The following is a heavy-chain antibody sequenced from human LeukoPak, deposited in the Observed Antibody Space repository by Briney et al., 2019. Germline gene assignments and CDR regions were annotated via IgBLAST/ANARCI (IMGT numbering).Heavy chain of an antibody. D-gene: IGHD5-24*01. CDR2: IYYSGST. J-gene: IGHJ6*03. Sequence: SETLSLTCSVSGDSISTYYWSRIRQPPGKALEWIGYIYYSGSTDYNPSLKSRVTISVDTSKKQFSLKLSSVTAADTAVYYCARDLFEMATFRTQYYYYMDVWGKGTTVTVSS. V-gene: IGHV4-59*12. CDR3: ARDLFEMATFRTQYYYYMDV. CDR1: GDSISTYY.